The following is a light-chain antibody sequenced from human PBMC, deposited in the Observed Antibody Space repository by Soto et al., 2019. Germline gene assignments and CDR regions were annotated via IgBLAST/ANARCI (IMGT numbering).Light chain of an antibody. CDR2: GAS. J-gene: IGKJ1*01. CDR1: QSVSSSY. V-gene: IGKV3-20*01. Sequence: EIVLTQSPGTLSLSPGERATLSCRVSQSVSSSYLAWYQQKPGQAPRLLIYGASSRATGIPDRFSGSGSGTDFTLTITRLEPEDFAVYYCQQYGSSLTWTVGQGTKVEIK. CDR3: QQYGSSLTWT.